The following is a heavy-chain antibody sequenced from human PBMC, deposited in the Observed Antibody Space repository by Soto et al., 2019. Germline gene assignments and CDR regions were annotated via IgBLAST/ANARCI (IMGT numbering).Heavy chain of an antibody. V-gene: IGHV3-21*01. Sequence: QLVESGGGLVKPGGSLRVSCAASRFAFSSYSMHWVRQAPMKGLEWVASINSVASYVYYADSVEGRFTISRDNAKTSVYRKMNSLRAEDTAVYYCTRERSSFMRGRIRGPYGGLDVWGQGTTVLVS. CDR2: INSVASYV. D-gene: IGHD3-10*01. CDR1: RFAFSSYS. J-gene: IGHJ6*02. CDR3: TRERSSFMRGRIRGPYGGLDV.